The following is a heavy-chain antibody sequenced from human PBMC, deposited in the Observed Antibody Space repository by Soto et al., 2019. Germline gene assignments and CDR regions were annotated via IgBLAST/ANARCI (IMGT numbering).Heavy chain of an antibody. V-gene: IGHV4-59*01. CDR2: IYNSGST. Sequence: TAETLSLTCAVSGGSISSDYWSWIRQPPGKGLEWIGYIYNSGSTNYNPSLRRRVTISVDTSKTQFSLKLSSATAADTAVYYCVREGGSTSNYYYYMDAWGKGTTVTVS. J-gene: IGHJ6*03. CDR3: VREGGSTSNYYYYMDA. CDR1: GGSISSDY. D-gene: IGHD6-13*01.